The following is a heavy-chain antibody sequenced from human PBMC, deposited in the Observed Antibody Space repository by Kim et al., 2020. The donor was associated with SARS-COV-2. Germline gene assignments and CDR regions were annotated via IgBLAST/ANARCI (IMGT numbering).Heavy chain of an antibody. V-gene: IGHV4-59*01. J-gene: IGHJ2*01. Sequence: SETLSLTCTVSGGSISSYYWSWIRQPPGKGLEWIGYIYYSGSTNYNPSLKSRVTISVDTSKNQFSLKLSSVTAADTAVYYCASQTGYSSSWYLLSDWYFDLWGRGTLVTVSS. CDR3: ASQTGYSSSWYLLSDWYFDL. CDR2: IYYSGST. CDR1: GGSISSYY. D-gene: IGHD6-13*01.